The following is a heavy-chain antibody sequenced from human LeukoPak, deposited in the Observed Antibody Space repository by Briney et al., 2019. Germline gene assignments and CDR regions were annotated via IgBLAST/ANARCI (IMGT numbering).Heavy chain of an antibody. J-gene: IGHJ4*02. CDR2: IIPIFGTA. Sequence: GASVKVSCKASGDTFSSYTISWVRQAPGQGLEWMGRIIPIFGTANYAQKFQGRVTITADKSTCTAYMELSSLRSEDTAVYYCARFFSDYDVYWGQGTLVTVSS. D-gene: IGHD5-12*01. V-gene: IGHV1-69*08. CDR3: ARFFSDYDVY. CDR1: GDTFSSYT.